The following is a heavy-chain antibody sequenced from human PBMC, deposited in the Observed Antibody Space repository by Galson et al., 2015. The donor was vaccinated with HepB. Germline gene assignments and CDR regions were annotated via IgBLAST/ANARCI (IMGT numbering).Heavy chain of an antibody. V-gene: IGHV1-69*02. Sequence: SVKVSCKASGGTFSSYTISWVRQAPGQGLEWMGRIIPILGIANYAQKFQGRVTITADKSTSTAYMELSSLRSEDTAVYYCARCGTVTYYGMDVWGQGTTVTVSS. CDR2: IIPILGIA. J-gene: IGHJ6*02. CDR3: ARCGTVTYYGMDV. CDR1: GGTFSSYT. D-gene: IGHD4-11*01.